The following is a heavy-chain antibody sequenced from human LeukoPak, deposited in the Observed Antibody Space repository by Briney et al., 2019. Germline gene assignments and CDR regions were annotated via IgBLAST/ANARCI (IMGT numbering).Heavy chain of an antibody. CDR3: AREKGYYDSSGYYRYFDY. CDR1: GFTLSSYA. V-gene: IGHV3-23*01. CDR2: ISGSGGST. Sequence: GGSLRLSCAASGFTLSSYAMSWVRQAPGKGLEWVSAISGSGGSTYYADSVKGRFTISRDNSKNTLYLQMNSLRAEDTAVYYCAREKGYYDSSGYYRYFDYWGQGTLVTVSS. J-gene: IGHJ4*02. D-gene: IGHD3-22*01.